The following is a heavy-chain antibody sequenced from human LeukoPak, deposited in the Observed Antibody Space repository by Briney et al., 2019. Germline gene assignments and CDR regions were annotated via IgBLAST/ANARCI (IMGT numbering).Heavy chain of an antibody. CDR2: IYYSGST. D-gene: IGHD6-19*01. CDR1: GGSIRSSSYY. CDR3: ARQVVAVAGTGYFDY. J-gene: IGHJ4*02. V-gene: IGHV4-39*01. Sequence: SETLSLTCTVSGGSIRSSSYYWGWIRQPPGKGLEWIESIYYSGSTYYNASLKSRGTISVDTSKNQFSLKLNSVTAADTAVYFCARQVVAVAGTGYFDYWGQGTLVTVSS.